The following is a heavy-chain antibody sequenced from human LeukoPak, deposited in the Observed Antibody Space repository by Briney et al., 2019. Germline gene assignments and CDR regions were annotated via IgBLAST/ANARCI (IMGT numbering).Heavy chain of an antibody. CDR2: ISDRGDTI. J-gene: IGHJ4*02. CDR1: GFTFSSYA. CDR3: ARLKAGN. V-gene: IGHV3-48*03. Sequence: GRSLRLSCAASGFTFSSYAMHWVRQAPGEGLEWVSYISDRGDTIYYADSVKGRFTISRDNANNSVSLQMNSLRPEDTAVYYCARLKAGNWGPGTLVAVSS.